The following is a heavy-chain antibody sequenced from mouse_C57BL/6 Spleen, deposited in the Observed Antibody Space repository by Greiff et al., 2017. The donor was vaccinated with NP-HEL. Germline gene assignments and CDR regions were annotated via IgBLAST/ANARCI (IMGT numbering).Heavy chain of an antibody. Sequence: VQLQESGPELVKPGASVKISCKASGYAFSSSWMNWVKQRPGKGLEWIGRIYPGDGDTNYNGKFKGKATLTADKSSNTAYMQLGSLTSEDSAVYFCARCGDDEDYYAMDYWGQGTSVTVSS. CDR1: GYAFSSSW. CDR3: ARCGDDEDYYAMDY. J-gene: IGHJ4*01. D-gene: IGHD2-2*01. V-gene: IGHV1-82*01. CDR2: IYPGDGDT.